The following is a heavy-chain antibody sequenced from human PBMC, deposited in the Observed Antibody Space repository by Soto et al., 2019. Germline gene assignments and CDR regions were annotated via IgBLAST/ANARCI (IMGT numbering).Heavy chain of an antibody. CDR3: ARDGIAAAGTGYFDL. V-gene: IGHV3-21*01. CDR2: ISSSRSYV. Sequence: EVQLVESGGGLVKPGGSLRLSCAASGFTFSSYSMNWVRQAPGKGLEWVSSISSSRSYVYYADSVKGLFNIYRDNAKNSLYLQMNSLRAEDTAVYYCARDGIAAAGTGYFDLWGRGTLVTVSS. D-gene: IGHD6-13*01. J-gene: IGHJ2*01. CDR1: GFTFSSYS.